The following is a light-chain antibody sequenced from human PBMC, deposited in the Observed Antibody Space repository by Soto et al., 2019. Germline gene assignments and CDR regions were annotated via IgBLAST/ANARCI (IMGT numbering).Light chain of an antibody. CDR1: DSDIGSYNY. V-gene: IGLV2-14*03. Sequence: QSLLTQPASVSGSPGQSITISCTGTDSDIGSYNYVSWYQHHPGKVPKFIIYDVTNRPSGVSDRFSGSKSGNTASLTISGLQAEDEADYYCNSYTSASTYVFGTGTKVTVL. CDR2: DVT. CDR3: NSYTSASTYV. J-gene: IGLJ1*01.